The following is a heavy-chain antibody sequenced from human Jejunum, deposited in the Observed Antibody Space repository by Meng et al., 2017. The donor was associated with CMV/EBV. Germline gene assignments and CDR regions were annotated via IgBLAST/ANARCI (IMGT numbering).Heavy chain of an antibody. CDR3: ARGVVTGVDYFDH. D-gene: IGHD4-23*01. V-gene: IGHV3-7*01. CDR1: GIGCSNYW. CDR2: INQDGSER. J-gene: IGHJ4*02. Sequence: SGIGCSNYWMSWVRQAAGKGLGGVANINQDGSERYYVDSVKGRFTISRDDAKNSLFLQMSSLRDEDTAVYYCARGVVTGVDYFDHWGQGTLVTVSS.